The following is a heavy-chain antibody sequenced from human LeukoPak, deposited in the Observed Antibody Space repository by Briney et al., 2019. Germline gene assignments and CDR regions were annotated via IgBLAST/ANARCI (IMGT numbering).Heavy chain of an antibody. CDR3: ARGTYSSGWYVAFDY. CDR1: GGSISSSSCH. D-gene: IGHD6-19*01. J-gene: IGHJ4*02. CDR2: IYYTGST. Sequence: SETLSLTCTVSGGSISSSSCHWGWIRQPPGKGLEWIGSIYYTGSTHYNPSLQSRVTISVGTSKNQFSLKLSSVTAADTAVYFCARGTYSSGWYVAFDYWGQGALVTVSS. V-gene: IGHV4-39*01.